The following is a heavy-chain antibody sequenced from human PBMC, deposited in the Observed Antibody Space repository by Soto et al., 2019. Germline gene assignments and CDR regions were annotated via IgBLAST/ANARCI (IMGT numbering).Heavy chain of an antibody. V-gene: IGHV1-18*04. CDR1: GYTFSNYD. J-gene: IGHJ4*02. CDR2: VSNRNGVT. CDR3: ARERLNTGWYGFDH. D-gene: IGHD2-8*02. Sequence: QVQLVQSGGEVKKPGASVKVSCKTSGYTFSNYDFSWVRQAPGQGLEWMGWVSNRNGVTNYAEKFRDRVTMTTDRSTNTVYMELRGLRSDDTAAYFCARERLNTGWYGFDHWGQGTQVTVSS.